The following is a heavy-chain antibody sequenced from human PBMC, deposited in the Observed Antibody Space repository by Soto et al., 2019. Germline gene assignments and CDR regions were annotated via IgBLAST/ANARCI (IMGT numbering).Heavy chain of an antibody. Sequence: MKVSFKASGNTFTRYDINLLLQAPVQGLEWMGWISAYNGNTNYAQKLQGRVTMTTDTSTSTAYMELRSLRSDDTAVYYCARDRRWLYYYYYGMDVWGQGTTVTVS. CDR3: ARDRRWLYYYYYGMDV. CDR1: GNTFTRYD. V-gene: IGHV1-18*01. CDR2: ISAYNGNT. J-gene: IGHJ6*02. D-gene: IGHD5-12*01.